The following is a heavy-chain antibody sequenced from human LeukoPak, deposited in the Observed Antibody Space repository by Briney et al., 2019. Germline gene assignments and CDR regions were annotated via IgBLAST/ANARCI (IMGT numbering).Heavy chain of an antibody. CDR2: ISYDGSNK. J-gene: IGHJ5*02. Sequence: PGGSLRLSCAASGFTFSSYAMHWVRQAPGKGLEWVAVISYDGSNKYYADSVKGRFTISRDNSKNTLYLRMNSLRAEDTAVYYCARDSTPEGYYDSSGPTSLDPWGQGTLVTVSS. V-gene: IGHV3-30-3*01. CDR1: GFTFSSYA. D-gene: IGHD3-22*01. CDR3: ARDSTPEGYYDSSGPTSLDP.